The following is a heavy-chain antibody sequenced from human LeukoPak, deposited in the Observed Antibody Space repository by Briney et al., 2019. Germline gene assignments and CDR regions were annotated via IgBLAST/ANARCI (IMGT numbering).Heavy chain of an antibody. CDR1: GFTFSSYW. Sequence: GGSLRLSCAASGFTFSSYWMHWVRQAPGKGLVWVSRLNSDGSSTSYADSVKGRFTISRDNAKNTLYLQMNSLRAEDTAVYYCARDYYYYMDVWGKGTTVTVSS. V-gene: IGHV3-74*01. CDR2: LNSDGSST. J-gene: IGHJ6*03. CDR3: ARDYYYYMDV.